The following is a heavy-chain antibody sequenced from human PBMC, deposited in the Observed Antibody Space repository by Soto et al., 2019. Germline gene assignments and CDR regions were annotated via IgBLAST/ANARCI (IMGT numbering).Heavy chain of an antibody. CDR3: AKKSRTTSSRGAFDI. D-gene: IGHD6-6*01. J-gene: IGHJ3*02. Sequence: RVIQKKRKGLEWVSGISGGGSSTYYADSVKGRFTISRDNSKHTLYLQMNSLRAEDTAVYYFAKKSRTTSSRGAFDIWGQGTMVTVS. CDR2: ISGGGSST. V-gene: IGHV3-23*01.